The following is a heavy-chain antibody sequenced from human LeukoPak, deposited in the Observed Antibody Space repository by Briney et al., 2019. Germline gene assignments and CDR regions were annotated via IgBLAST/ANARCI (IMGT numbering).Heavy chain of an antibody. V-gene: IGHV3-64*01. CDR3: ATGRLVVTALDY. Sequence: PGGSLRLSCAASGFTFSNYAIHWVRQAPGKGLEYVSVISSNGGSTYYANSVKGRFTISRDNSKNTLYLQMGSLRPEDMAVYYCATGRLVVTALDYWGQGTLVTVSS. CDR2: ISSNGGST. D-gene: IGHD2-21*02. CDR1: GFTFSNYA. J-gene: IGHJ4*02.